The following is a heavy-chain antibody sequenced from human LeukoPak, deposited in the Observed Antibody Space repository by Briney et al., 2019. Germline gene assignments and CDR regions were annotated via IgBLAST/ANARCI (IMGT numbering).Heavy chain of an antibody. Sequence: GGSLRLSCAASGFTFSDYSMNWVRQAPGKGLEWVSSISRSSRHVYYAGSVKGRYTISRDNAKNSLYLQMNSLRAEDMAVYFCVRDLMGSGSTTAYLHHWGQGTLVTVSS. V-gene: IGHV3-21*01. J-gene: IGHJ1*01. CDR1: GFTFSDYS. CDR2: ISRSSRHV. CDR3: VRDLMGSGSTTAYLHH. D-gene: IGHD1-1*01.